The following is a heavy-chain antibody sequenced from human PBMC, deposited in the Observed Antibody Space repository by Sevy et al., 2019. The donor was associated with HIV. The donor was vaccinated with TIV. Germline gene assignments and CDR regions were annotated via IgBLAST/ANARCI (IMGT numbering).Heavy chain of an antibody. V-gene: IGHV4-59*01. D-gene: IGHD3-22*01. Sequence: SETLSLTCTVSGGSISSYYWSWIRQPPGKGLEWIGYIYYSGSTNYNPSLKSRVTISVDTSKNQFSLKLSSVTAADTAVYYCARRLGKGTYYYYYYMDVWGKGTTVTVSS. J-gene: IGHJ6*03. CDR2: IYYSGST. CDR1: GGSISSYY. CDR3: ARRLGKGTYYYYYYMDV.